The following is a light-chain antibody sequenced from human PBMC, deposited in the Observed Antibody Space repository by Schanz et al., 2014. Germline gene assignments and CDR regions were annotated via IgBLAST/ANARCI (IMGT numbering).Light chain of an antibody. CDR1: QSVSSD. V-gene: IGKV3-11*01. J-gene: IGKJ4*01. CDR3: QQRSNWPQDT. CDR2: DAS. Sequence: EIVLTQSPGTLSLSPGERAPLSCRASQSVSSDLACYQQKFGQAPRLLIYDASNRATGIPARFSGSGSGTDFTLTISSLEPGDFAVYYCQQRSNWPQDTFGGGTKVEIK.